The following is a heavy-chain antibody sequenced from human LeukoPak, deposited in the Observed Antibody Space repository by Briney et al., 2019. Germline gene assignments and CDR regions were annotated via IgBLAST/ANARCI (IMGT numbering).Heavy chain of an antibody. D-gene: IGHD2-8*01. CDR3: STDPRLLTY. CDR2: ISPSSHDI. V-gene: IGHV3-48*03. Sequence: GRSLRLSCEASGFSISSYEMTWVRQTPGKGLESLAYISPSSHDIYYADSVKGRFTISRDNARTSLYLQMNSLGPDDTALYYCSTDPRLLTYWGHGTLVTVSS. CDR1: GFSISSYE. J-gene: IGHJ4*03.